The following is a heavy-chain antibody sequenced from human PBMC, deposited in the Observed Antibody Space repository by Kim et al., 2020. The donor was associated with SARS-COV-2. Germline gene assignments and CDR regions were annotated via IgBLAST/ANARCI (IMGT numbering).Heavy chain of an antibody. CDR1: GFAFNTND. CDR2: ITGSGEP. D-gene: IGHD3-10*01. V-gene: IGHV3-23*01. J-gene: IGHJ4*02. Sequence: GGSLRLSCAASGFAFNTNDMTWGRPAPGKGLDWVSCITGSGEPYYADSVRGRFTISSDNSKHMVYLQLDSLTLEDTAVYYCVKTSGIFSFWGQGSLV. CDR3: VKTSGIFSF.